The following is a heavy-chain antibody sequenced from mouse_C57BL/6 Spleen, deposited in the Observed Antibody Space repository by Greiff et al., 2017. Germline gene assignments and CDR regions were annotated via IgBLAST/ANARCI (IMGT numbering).Heavy chain of an antibody. CDR1: GFTFNTYA. J-gene: IGHJ4*01. CDR3: VRYYYAMDY. Sequence: EVNVVESGGGLVQPKGSLNLSCDASGFTFNTYAMHWVRQAPGKGLEWVARIRSKSGNYATYYADSVKDRFTISRYDSPSMLYLHMYKLKTEDTAMYYCVRYYYAMDYWGQGTSVTVSS. V-gene: IGHV10-3*01. CDR2: IRSKSGNYAT.